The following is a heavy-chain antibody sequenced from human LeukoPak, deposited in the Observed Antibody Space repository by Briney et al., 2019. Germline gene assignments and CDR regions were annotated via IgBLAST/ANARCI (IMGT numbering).Heavy chain of an antibody. D-gene: IGHD2-15*01. CDR3: ARDPRNVGLAP. V-gene: IGHV3-74*01. Sequence: GGSLRLSCVASGFSLSGYWMYWVRQAPGKGLMYISRNNGDGSTTNYADVVKGRFTMSRDNVKNTLYLQMNSLRVADTAVYYCARDPRNVGLAPWGQGTLVTVSS. J-gene: IGHJ5*02. CDR2: NNGDGSTT. CDR1: GFSLSGYW.